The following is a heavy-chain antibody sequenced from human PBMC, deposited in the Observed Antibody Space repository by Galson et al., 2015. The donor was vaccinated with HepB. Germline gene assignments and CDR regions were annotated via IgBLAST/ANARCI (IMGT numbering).Heavy chain of an antibody. CDR2: INPNSGGT. Sequence: SVKVSCKASGYTFTGYYMHWVRQAPGQGLEWMGWINPNSGGTNYAQKFQGRVTVTRDTSISTAYMELSRLRSDDTAVYYCARDREPPRVIAAAENYYYMDVWGKGTTVTVSS. J-gene: IGHJ6*03. CDR3: ARDREPPRVIAAAENYYYMDV. V-gene: IGHV1-2*02. D-gene: IGHD6-13*01. CDR1: GYTFTGYY.